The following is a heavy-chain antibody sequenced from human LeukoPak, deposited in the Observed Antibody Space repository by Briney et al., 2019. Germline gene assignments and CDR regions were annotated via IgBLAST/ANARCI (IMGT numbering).Heavy chain of an antibody. CDR2: ISSSSSTI. Sequence: PGGSLRLSCAASGFTFSSYSMNWVRQAPGKGLEWVSYISSSSSTIYYADSVKGRFTISRDNAKNSLYLQMNSLRAEDTAVYYCARVARGVDYWGQGTLVTVSS. V-gene: IGHV3-48*04. CDR1: GFTFSSYS. CDR3: ARVARGVDY. J-gene: IGHJ4*02.